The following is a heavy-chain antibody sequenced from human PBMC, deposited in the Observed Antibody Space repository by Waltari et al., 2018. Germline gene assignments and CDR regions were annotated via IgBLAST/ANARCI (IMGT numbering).Heavy chain of an antibody. D-gene: IGHD6-6*01. Sequence: QVQLVQSGAEVKKPGSSVKVSCKASGGTFSSYTISWVRQAPGQGLEWMGRIIPSLGRANYAQKFPGRGTMTADKSTSTAEMELSSLRSEDTAVYYCARETAGYSSSSYWGQGTLVTVSS. J-gene: IGHJ4*02. V-gene: IGHV1-69*08. CDR2: IIPSLGRA. CDR1: GGTFSSYT. CDR3: ARETAGYSSSSY.